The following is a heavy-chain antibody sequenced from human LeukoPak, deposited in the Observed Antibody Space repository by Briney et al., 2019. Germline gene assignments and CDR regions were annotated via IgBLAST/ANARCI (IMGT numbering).Heavy chain of an antibody. J-gene: IGHJ4*02. D-gene: IGHD3-10*01. CDR1: GGSISSYY. Sequence: SETLSLTCTVSGGSISSYYWSWIRQPPGKGLEWIGYIYYSGSTNYNPSLKSRVTISVDTSKNQFSLKLSSVTAADTAVYYCARRWWVGGGFTIHDPPYYFDYWGQGTLVTVSS. CDR2: IYYSGST. CDR3: ARRWWVGGGFTIHDPPYYFDY. V-gene: IGHV4-59*01.